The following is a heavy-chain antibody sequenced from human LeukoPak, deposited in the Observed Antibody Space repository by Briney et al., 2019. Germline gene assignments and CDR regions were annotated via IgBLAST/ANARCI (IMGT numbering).Heavy chain of an antibody. Sequence: GGSLRLSCAASGFTVSSNYMNWVRQAPGKGLEWVSVIYSGGSTYYADFVKGRFTISRDNSKNTLYLQMNSLRAEDTAVYYCARANYYDSSGYYSAFDIWGQGTMVTVSS. D-gene: IGHD3-22*01. V-gene: IGHV3-53*01. CDR1: GFTVSSNY. CDR3: ARANYYDSSGYYSAFDI. J-gene: IGHJ3*02. CDR2: IYSGGST.